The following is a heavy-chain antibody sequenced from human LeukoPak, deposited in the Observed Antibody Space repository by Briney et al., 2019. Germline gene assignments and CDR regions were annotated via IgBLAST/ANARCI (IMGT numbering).Heavy chain of an antibody. V-gene: IGHV3-30-3*01. D-gene: IGHD3-16*02. Sequence: GGSLRLSCAASGFTFSSYAMHWVRQAPGKGLEWVAVISYDGSNKYYADSVKGQFTISRDNSKNTLYLQMNSLRAEDTAVYYCARARLRLGELSLAFDYWGQGTLVTASS. CDR2: ISYDGSNK. CDR3: ARARLRLGELSLAFDY. J-gene: IGHJ4*02. CDR1: GFTFSSYA.